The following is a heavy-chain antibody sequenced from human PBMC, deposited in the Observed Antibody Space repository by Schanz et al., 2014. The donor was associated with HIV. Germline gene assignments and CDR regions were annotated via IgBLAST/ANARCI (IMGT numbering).Heavy chain of an antibody. CDR2: ITGSSAHT. CDR3: AAGLGHSDFDY. J-gene: IGHJ4*02. CDR1: GFTFSNYA. Sequence: EVQLLESGGGLVQPGGSRRLSCAASGFTFSNYAMSWVRQAPGKGLEWVSAITGSSAHTYYADSVKGRFTISRDNSKNTLFLQMNSLRVEDTAVYYCAAGLGHSDFDYWGQGTLVTVSS. D-gene: IGHD2-15*01. V-gene: IGHV3-23*01.